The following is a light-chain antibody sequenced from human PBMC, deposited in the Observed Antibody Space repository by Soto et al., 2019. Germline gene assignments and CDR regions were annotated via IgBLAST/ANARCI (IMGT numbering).Light chain of an antibody. Sequence: DIQMTQSPSTLSASVGDRVSITCRAIQNIYTWLAWYQQKPGKAPKVLIYEASSLQSGVPSRFSGSGSETEFTLSISSLQPEDFATYFRQQSYSTLWTFGQGTKVDI. V-gene: IGKV1-39*01. CDR3: QQSYSTLWT. CDR1: QNIYTW. J-gene: IGKJ1*01. CDR2: EAS.